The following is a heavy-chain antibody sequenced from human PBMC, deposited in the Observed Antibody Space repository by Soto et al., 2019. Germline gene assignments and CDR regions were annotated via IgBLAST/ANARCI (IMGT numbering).Heavy chain of an antibody. Sequence: SQTRPLNCTVSGVSISIMSDPWCWIRQPPGKGLEWIGNIYYSENTYYNPSLKSRVTISVDTSKNQFSLRLTSVTAADTAVYYCATHPPYGPLDHWGQGTLVTVSP. J-gene: IGHJ4*02. CDR1: GVSISIMSDP. V-gene: IGHV4-39*01. D-gene: IGHD4-17*01. CDR2: IYYSENT. CDR3: ATHPPYGPLDH.